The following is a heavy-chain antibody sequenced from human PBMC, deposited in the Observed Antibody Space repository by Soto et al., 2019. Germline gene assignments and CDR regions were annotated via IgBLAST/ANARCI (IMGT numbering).Heavy chain of an antibody. CDR2: INPNSGGT. CDR1: GYTFTGYY. J-gene: IGHJ6*03. V-gene: IGHV1-2*04. Sequence: GASVKVSCKASGYTFTGYYMHWVRQAPGQGLEWMGWINPNSGGTNYAQKFQGWVTMTRDTSISTAYMELSRLRSDDTAVYYCARGSAMVRGVIISPYHYYYLAVWGKGTTVTVSS. CDR3: ARGSAMVRGVIISPYHYYYLAV. D-gene: IGHD3-10*01.